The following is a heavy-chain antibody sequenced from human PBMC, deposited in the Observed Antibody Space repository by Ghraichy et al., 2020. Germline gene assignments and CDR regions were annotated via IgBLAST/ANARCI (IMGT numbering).Heavy chain of an antibody. J-gene: IGHJ4*02. CDR3: ARAGYYDGSGYLPDY. Sequence: SQTLSLTCTVSGGSISSYYWSWIRQPPGKGLEWIGYMYYSGSTNYNPSLKSRVTISVDTSKNQFSLKLSSVTAADTAVYYCARAGYYDGSGYLPDYWGQGTLVTGSS. CDR2: MYYSGST. CDR1: GGSISSYY. D-gene: IGHD3-22*01. V-gene: IGHV4-59*01.